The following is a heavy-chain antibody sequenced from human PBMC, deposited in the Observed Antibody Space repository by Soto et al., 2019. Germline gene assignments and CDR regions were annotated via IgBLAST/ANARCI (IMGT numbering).Heavy chain of an antibody. D-gene: IGHD2-2*01. CDR2: IRSKGYGGTT. CDR1: GFTFTSAW. J-gene: IGHJ6*02. Sequence: GGSLRLSCAASGFTFTSAWMTWVRQAPGKGLEWLSFIRSKGYGGTTESAASVRGRFITSRDDSKSIAYLQMNSLKTEDTAVYYCASLTSWSQEYYYGMDVWGQGTTVTVS. CDR3: ASLTSWSQEYYYGMDV. V-gene: IGHV3-49*04.